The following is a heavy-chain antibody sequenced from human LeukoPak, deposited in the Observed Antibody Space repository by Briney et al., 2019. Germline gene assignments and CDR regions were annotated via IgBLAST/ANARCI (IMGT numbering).Heavy chain of an antibody. D-gene: IGHD6-19*01. Sequence: SETLSLTCTVSGGSISSSSYYWGWIRQPPGKGLDWVGSIYCSGSTYYNPSLKSRVTISVDTSKNQFSLKLSSVTAADTAVYYCARQSGSSGGYYYYYYYMDVWGKGTTVTVSS. V-gene: IGHV4-39*01. J-gene: IGHJ6*03. CDR2: IYCSGST. CDR1: GGSISSSSYY. CDR3: ARQSGSSGGYYYYYYYMDV.